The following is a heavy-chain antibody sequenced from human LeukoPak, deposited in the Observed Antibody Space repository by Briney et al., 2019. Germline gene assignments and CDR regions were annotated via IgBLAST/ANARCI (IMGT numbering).Heavy chain of an antibody. CDR3: ATGRYNWNDVAGWFDP. Sequence: ASVKVSCKVSGYTLTELSMHWVRRAPGKGLEWMGGFDPEDGETIYAQKFQGRVTMTEDTSTDTAYMELSSLRSEDTAVYYCATGRYNWNDVAGWFDPWGQGTLVTVSS. CDR1: GYTLTELS. V-gene: IGHV1-24*01. J-gene: IGHJ5*02. CDR2: FDPEDGET. D-gene: IGHD1-1*01.